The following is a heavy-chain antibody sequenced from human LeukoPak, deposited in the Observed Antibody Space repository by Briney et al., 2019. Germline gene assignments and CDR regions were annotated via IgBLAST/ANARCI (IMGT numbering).Heavy chain of an antibody. CDR3: ARDIAVAGTPLDY. D-gene: IGHD6-19*01. V-gene: IGHV1-46*01. J-gene: IGHJ4*02. CDR1: GYTFTSYD. CDR2: INPSGGST. Sequence: DSVKVSCKASGYTFTSYDMQWVRQAPGQGLEWMGIINPSGGSTSYEQKFQGRVTMTRDTSTSTVYMELSSLRSEDTAVYYCARDIAVAGTPLDYWGQGTLVTVSS.